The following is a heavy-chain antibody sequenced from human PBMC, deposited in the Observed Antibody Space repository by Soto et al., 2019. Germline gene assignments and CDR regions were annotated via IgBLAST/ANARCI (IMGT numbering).Heavy chain of an antibody. CDR2: ILNDGSNR. D-gene: IGHD3-10*01. CDR3: ARDDEYSGNGMDV. CDR1: GFTFSNYG. V-gene: IGHV3-33*01. Sequence: QVQLVESGGGVVQPGRSLRLSCAASGFTFSNYGMHWVRQAPGKGLEWVAVILNDGSNRYHVDSVKDRVTISRDNSKNTLYLQMNSLRAEDTPVYYCARDDEYSGNGMDVWGQGTTVTVS. J-gene: IGHJ6*02.